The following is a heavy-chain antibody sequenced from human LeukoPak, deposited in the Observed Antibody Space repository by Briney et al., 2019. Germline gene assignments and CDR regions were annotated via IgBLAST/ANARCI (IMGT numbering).Heavy chain of an antibody. CDR2: ISGSGGST. CDR3: AKDVRFGELFDY. J-gene: IGHJ4*02. CDR1: GFTFSSYA. D-gene: IGHD3-10*01. Sequence: GGSLRLSCAASGFTFSSYAMSWVRQAPGKGLEWVSAISGSGGSTYYADSVKGRFTISRDNSKNTLYLQMNSLRAEDTVVYYCAKDVRFGELFDYWGQGTLVTVSS. V-gene: IGHV3-23*01.